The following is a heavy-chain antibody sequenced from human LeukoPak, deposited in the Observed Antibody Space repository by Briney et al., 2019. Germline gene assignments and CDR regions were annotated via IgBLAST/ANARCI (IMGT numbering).Heavy chain of an antibody. Sequence: SETLSLTCTVSGDSISSHYWSWIRQPPGRELEWIGYIFYSGSTNYNPSLTSRVTISVDTSKNQFSLKLSPVTAADTAVYYCASLRGLRLEMATTYYFDYWGQGTLVTVSS. J-gene: IGHJ4*02. CDR2: IFYSGST. CDR3: ASLRGLRLEMATTYYFDY. CDR1: GDSISSHY. D-gene: IGHD5-24*01. V-gene: IGHV4-59*11.